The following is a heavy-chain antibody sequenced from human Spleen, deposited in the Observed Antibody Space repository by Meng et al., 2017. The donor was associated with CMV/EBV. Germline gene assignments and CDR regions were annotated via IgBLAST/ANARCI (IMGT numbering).Heavy chain of an antibody. Sequence: GESLKISCAASGFTFSSYAMHWVRQAPGKGLEWVAGISYDGTNKYYADSVKGRFTISRDNSRNTLYLQMNSLRAEDTAVYYCAKARGGYIQQLDYWGQGTLVTVSS. J-gene: IGHJ4*02. CDR2: ISYDGTNK. CDR3: AKARGGYIQQLDY. D-gene: IGHD6-13*01. CDR1: GFTFSSYA. V-gene: IGHV3-30-3*01.